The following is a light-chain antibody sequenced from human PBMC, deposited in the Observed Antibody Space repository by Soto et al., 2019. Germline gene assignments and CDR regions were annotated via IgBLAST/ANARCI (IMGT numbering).Light chain of an antibody. CDR1: SSDVGGYNY. CDR2: DVS. J-gene: IGLJ1*01. Sequence: QSALTQPRSVSGSPGQSVTISCTGTSSDVGGYNYVSWYQQHPGKAPKRMMYDVSKRPSGVPDRFSGSKSGNTASLTISGLQAEDEADYYCCSYAGSYVFGTGTKLTVL. V-gene: IGLV2-11*01. CDR3: CSYAGSYV.